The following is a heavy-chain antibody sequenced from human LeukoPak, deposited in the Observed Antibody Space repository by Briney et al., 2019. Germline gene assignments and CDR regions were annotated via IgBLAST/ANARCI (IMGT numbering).Heavy chain of an antibody. CDR3: ASQQLYGGWDY. J-gene: IGHJ4*02. CDR2: IIPIFGTA. CDR1: GYTFTGYY. D-gene: IGHD6-13*01. V-gene: IGHV1-69*13. Sequence: SVKVSCKASGYTFTGYYMHWVRQAPGQGLEWMGGIIPIFGTANYAQKFQGRVTITADESTSTAYMELSSLRSEDTAVYYCASQQLYGGWDYWGQGTLVTVSS.